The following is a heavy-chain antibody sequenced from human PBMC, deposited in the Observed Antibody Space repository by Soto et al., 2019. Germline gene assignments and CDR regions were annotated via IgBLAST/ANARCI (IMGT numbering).Heavy chain of an antibody. V-gene: IGHV4-59*01. Sequence: KTSETLSLTCTVSGGSISSYYWSWIRQPPGKGLEWIGYIYYSGSTNYNPSLKSRVTISADTSKNQFSLKLSSVTAADTAVYYCARDRRKSSSWYWYYFDYWGQGTLVTVSS. J-gene: IGHJ4*02. D-gene: IGHD6-13*01. CDR1: GGSISSYY. CDR3: ARDRRKSSSWYWYYFDY. CDR2: IYYSGST.